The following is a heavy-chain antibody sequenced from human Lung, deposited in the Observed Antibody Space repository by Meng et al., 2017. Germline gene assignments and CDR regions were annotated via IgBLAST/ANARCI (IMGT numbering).Heavy chain of an antibody. CDR3: ARDISGPVGYFDY. J-gene: IGHJ4*02. CDR1: GFTFSDYY. V-gene: IGHV3-11*01. CDR2: ISSSGSTI. Sequence: QVQRGEPGGGGAKPGGSRRRDWAASGFTFSDYYMGWIRQAPGKGLEWVSYISSSGSTIYYADSGKGRFTISRDNAKNSLYLQMNSLRAEDTAVYYCARDISGPVGYFDYWGQGTLVTVSS. D-gene: IGHD1-20*01.